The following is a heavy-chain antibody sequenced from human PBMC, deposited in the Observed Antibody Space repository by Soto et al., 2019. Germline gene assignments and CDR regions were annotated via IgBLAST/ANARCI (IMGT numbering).Heavy chain of an antibody. CDR1: GVAMTYGGYS. Sequence: ASETLSLTCSVSGVAMTYGGYSWSWIRQSPEKGLEWLGYIGHLETTYYNPSFKSRLSLSIDRTRNQFSLSLSSMTAADKAVYYCARADSVLVAKGFDLWGQGTLVTVSS. V-gene: IGHV4-30-2*06. CDR3: ARADSVLVAKGFDL. CDR2: IGHLETT. D-gene: IGHD2-8*02. J-gene: IGHJ4*02.